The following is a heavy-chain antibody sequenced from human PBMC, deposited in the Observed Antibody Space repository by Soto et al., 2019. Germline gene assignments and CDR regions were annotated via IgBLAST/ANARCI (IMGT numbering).Heavy chain of an antibody. V-gene: IGHV3-23*02. Sequence: EVQLLESGGGLVQPGGSLRLSCAASGFTFSSYAMSWVRQAPGKGLEWVSAISGSGGSTYYNPSLKSRVTISVDRSKNQFSLKLSSVTAADTAVYYCARVLRRDGYNYFDYWGQGTLVTVSS. CDR3: ARVLRRDGYNYFDY. D-gene: IGHD5-12*01. J-gene: IGHJ4*02. CDR1: GFTFSSYA. CDR2: ISGSGGST.